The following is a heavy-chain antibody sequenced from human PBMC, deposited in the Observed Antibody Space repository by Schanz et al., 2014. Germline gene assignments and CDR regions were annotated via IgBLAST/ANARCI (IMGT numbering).Heavy chain of an antibody. V-gene: IGHV3-30*18. CDR3: AKAADWPVTQFDP. CDR1: GFTFSAYA. J-gene: IGHJ5*02. D-gene: IGHD3-9*01. CDR2: ISYDGSFK. Sequence: VQLLESGGGLVQPGGSLRLSCAASGFTFSAYAMTWVRQIPGKGLEWVAVISYDGSFKNYADSVKGRFTISGDSSKYTVYLQMSSLRADDTAVYYCAKAADWPVTQFDPWGQGTLVTVSP.